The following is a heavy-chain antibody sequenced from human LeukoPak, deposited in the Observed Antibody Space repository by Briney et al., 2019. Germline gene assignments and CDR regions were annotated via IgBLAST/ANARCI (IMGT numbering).Heavy chain of an antibody. Sequence: SETLSLTCTVSGGSISSSSYYWGWIRQPPGKGLEWIGTIHYSGSTYYNTSLKSRVTISVDTSKNQFSLKLSSVTAADTAVYYCARARYGSGSYYFDYWGQGTLVTVSS. J-gene: IGHJ4*02. CDR1: GGSISSSSYY. CDR3: ARARYGSGSYYFDY. CDR2: IHYSGST. V-gene: IGHV4-39*07. D-gene: IGHD3-10*01.